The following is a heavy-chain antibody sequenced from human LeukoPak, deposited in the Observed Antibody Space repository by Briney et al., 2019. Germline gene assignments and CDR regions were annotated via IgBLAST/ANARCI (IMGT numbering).Heavy chain of an antibody. Sequence: GGSLRLSCAASGFTFSSYAMHWVRQAPGKGLEWVAVISYDGSNKYYADSVKGRFTISRDNSKNTLYLQMNSLRAEDTAVYYCAKDGIAAAGNWFDPWGQGTLVTVSS. CDR1: GFTFSSYA. J-gene: IGHJ5*02. CDR3: AKDGIAAAGNWFDP. D-gene: IGHD6-13*01. V-gene: IGHV3-30*04. CDR2: ISYDGSNK.